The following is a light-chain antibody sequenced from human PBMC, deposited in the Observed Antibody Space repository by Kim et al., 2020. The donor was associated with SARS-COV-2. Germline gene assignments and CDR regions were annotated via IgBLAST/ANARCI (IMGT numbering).Light chain of an antibody. CDR3: QRNYNAPLT. V-gene: IGKV1-27*01. J-gene: IGKJ4*01. CDR2: SAS. Sequence: ASVGDRVTITCQASQGISNYLNWCRQKPAEVPKLLIYSASNLQSGVPSRFSGSGSGTDFTLTISSLQPEDVATYYGQRNYNAPLTFGGGTQVDIK. CDR1: QGISNY.